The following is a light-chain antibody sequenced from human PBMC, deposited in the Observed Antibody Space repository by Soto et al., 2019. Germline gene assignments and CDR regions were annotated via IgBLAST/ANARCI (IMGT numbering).Light chain of an antibody. CDR1: QRVSSNY. CDR3: HQYGNSPGT. CDR2: DAS. Sequence: EIVLTQSPATLSLSPGERATLSCGASQRVSSNYLAWYQQKPGLAPKLLIYDASSRATGIPDRFSGSGSGTDFTLTISRLETEDFAVYYCHQYGNSPGTFGQGTRWIS. V-gene: IGKV3D-20*01. J-gene: IGKJ1*01.